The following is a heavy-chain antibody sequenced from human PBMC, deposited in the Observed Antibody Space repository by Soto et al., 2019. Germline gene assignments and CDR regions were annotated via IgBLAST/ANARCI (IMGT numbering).Heavy chain of an antibody. V-gene: IGHV4-4*07. J-gene: IGHJ6*02. D-gene: IGHD2-2*02. CDR2: IYTSGST. CDR1: GGSISSYY. Sequence: SETLSLTCTVSGGSISSYYWSWIRQPAGKGLEWIGRIYTSGSTNYNPSLKSRVTMSVDTSKNQFSLKLSSVTAADTAVYYCARSLDCSSTSCYTGGMDVWGQGTTVTVS. CDR3: ARSLDCSSTSCYTGGMDV.